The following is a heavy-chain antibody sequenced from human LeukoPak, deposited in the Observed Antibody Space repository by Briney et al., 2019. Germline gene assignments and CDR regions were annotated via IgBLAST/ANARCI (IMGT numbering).Heavy chain of an antibody. CDR1: GGSFSGYY. CDR2: INHSGST. D-gene: IGHD2-21*01. V-gene: IGHV4-34*01. CDR3: ARLIGYSFFDY. Sequence: PSETLSLTCAVYGGSFSGYYWSWIRQPPGKGLEWIGEINHSGSTNYNPSLKSRVTISVDTSKNQFSLKLSSVTAADTAVYYCARLIGYSFFDYWGQGTLVTVSS. J-gene: IGHJ4*02.